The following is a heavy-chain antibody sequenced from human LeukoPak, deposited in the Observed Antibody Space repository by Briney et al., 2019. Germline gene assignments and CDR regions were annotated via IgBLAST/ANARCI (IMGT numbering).Heavy chain of an antibody. D-gene: IGHD2/OR15-2a*01. CDR2: IYPGDSDT. V-gene: IGHV5-51*01. CDR3: ARLNSVNYYYYGMDV. CDR1: GXSFTTYC. Sequence: GESLKISFKGSGXSFTTYCIGWVRQLPGKGLEWMGIIYPGDSDTRYSPSFQGQVTISADKSISTAYLQWSSLKASDTAMYFCARLNSVNYYYYGMDVWGQGTTVTVSS. J-gene: IGHJ6*02.